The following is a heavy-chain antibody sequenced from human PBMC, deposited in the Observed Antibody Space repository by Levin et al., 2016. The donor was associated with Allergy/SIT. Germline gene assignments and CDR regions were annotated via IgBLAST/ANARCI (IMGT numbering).Heavy chain of an antibody. Sequence: SETLSLTCVVSGGSISSSHWWSWVRQPPGQGLEWIGEIYHSGSTNYNPSLKSRITMSVDTSRNQFSLELRSVTAADTAVYYCARGKAVVVPAATWFDPWGQGTLVTVSS. J-gene: IGHJ5*02. CDR3: ARGKAVVVPAATWFDP. D-gene: IGHD2-2*01. V-gene: IGHV4-4*02. CDR1: GGSISSSHW. CDR2: IYHSGST.